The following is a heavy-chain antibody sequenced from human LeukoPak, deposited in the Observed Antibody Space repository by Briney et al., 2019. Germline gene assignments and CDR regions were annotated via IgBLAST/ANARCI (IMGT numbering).Heavy chain of an antibody. CDR1: GFTFSDYE. V-gene: IGHV3-48*03. D-gene: IGHD2-15*01. CDR2: IGRSGSAI. Sequence: QPGGSLRLSCAASGFTFSDYEMNWVRQAPGKGLEWLSYIGRSGSAIHYADSVKGRFTISRDNAENSLYLQMNSLRAEDTAVYYCARDLAPSYYGMDVWGQGTTVTVSS. J-gene: IGHJ6*02. CDR3: ARDLAPSYYGMDV.